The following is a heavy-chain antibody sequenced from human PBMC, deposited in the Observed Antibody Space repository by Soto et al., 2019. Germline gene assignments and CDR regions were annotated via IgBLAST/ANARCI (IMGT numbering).Heavy chain of an antibody. CDR2: ISSSSSYI. J-gene: IGHJ4*02. V-gene: IGHV3-21*01. Sequence: PGGSLRLSCAASGFTFSSYIMNWVRQAPGKGLEWVSSISSSSSYIYYADSVKGRFTISRDNAKNSLYLQMNSLRAEDTAVYYCARVNYYDSSGYYNSFDYWGQGTLVTVSS. CDR1: GFTFSSYI. CDR3: ARVNYYDSSGYYNSFDY. D-gene: IGHD3-22*01.